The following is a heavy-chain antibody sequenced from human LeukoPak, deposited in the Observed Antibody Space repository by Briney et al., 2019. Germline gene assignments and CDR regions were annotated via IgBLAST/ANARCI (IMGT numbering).Heavy chain of an antibody. V-gene: IGHV1-69*05. D-gene: IGHD5/OR15-5a*01. J-gene: IGHJ6*04. CDR2: IIPIFGTA. CDR3: ARDGSLVSGKSGLDV. CDR1: GGTFSSYA. Sequence: SVKVSCKASGGTFSSYAISWVRQAPGQGLGWMGGIIPIFGTANYAQKFQGRVTITTDESTSTAYMELSSLRSEDTAVYYCARDGSLVSGKSGLDVWGKGTTVTVSS.